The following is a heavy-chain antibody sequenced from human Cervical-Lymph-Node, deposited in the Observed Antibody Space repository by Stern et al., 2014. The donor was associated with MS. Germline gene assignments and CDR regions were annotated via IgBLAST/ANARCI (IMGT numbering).Heavy chain of an antibody. Sequence: EVQLVESGGGLVQPGGSLRLSCAASGFTFSSYWMHWVRQAPGKGLEWVANIKEDGTVKYYVDSVKGRFTISRDNAKSSLYLQMNSLRAEDTAVYYCARGDNGGNFKYWGQGTLVTVSS. CDR3: ARGDNGGNFKY. CDR2: IKEDGTVK. D-gene: IGHD4-23*01. CDR1: GFTFSSYW. J-gene: IGHJ4*02. V-gene: IGHV3-7*03.